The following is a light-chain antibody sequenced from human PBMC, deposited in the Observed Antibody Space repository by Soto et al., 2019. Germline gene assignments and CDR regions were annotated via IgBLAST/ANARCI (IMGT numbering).Light chain of an antibody. CDR2: DDS. J-gene: IGLJ1*01. Sequence: SYELTQPPSVSVAPGQTASIACGGDSIGTKSVNWYQQRPGQAPVVVVYDDSDRPTGIAERFSGSNSGNTATLTISRVEAGDEADYYCQVWNGRSFQGVFGPGTKVTVL. CDR1: SIGTKS. CDR3: QVWNGRSFQGV. V-gene: IGLV3-21*02.